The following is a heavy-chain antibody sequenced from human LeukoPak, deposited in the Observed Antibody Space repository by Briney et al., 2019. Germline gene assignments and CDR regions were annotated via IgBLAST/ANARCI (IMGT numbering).Heavy chain of an antibody. V-gene: IGHV3-48*03. CDR2: ISSSGSTI. CDR1: GFTFSSYE. J-gene: IGHJ3*02. CDR3: ARGYYHDSSGYASGAFDI. D-gene: IGHD3-22*01. Sequence: GGSLRLSCAASGFTFSSYEMNWVRQAPGKGLEWVSYISSSGSTIYYADSVKGRFTISRDNAKNSLYLQMNSLRAEDTAVYYCARGYYHDSSGYASGAFDIWGQGTMVTVSS.